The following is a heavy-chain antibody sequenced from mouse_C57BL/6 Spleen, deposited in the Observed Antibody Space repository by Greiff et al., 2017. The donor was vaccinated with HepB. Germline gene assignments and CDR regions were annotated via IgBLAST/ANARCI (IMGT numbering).Heavy chain of an antibody. J-gene: IGHJ3*01. V-gene: IGHV1-69*01. Sequence: VQLQQPGAELVMPGASVKLSCKASGYTFTSYWMHWVKQRPGQGLEWIGEIDPSDSYTNYNQKFKGKSTLTVYKSSSTAYMQLSSLTSEDSAVYYCARYYYGSSFAYWGQGTLVTVSA. D-gene: IGHD1-1*01. CDR2: IDPSDSYT. CDR3: ARYYYGSSFAY. CDR1: GYTFTSYW.